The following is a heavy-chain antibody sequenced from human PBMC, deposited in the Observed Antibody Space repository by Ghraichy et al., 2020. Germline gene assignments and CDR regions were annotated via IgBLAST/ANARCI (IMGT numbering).Heavy chain of an antibody. D-gene: IGHD1-26*01. CDR2: ISGSGGST. V-gene: IGHV3-23*01. CDR1: GFTFSSYA. Sequence: GESLRLSCAASGFTFSSYAMSWVRQAPGKGLEWVSAISGSGGSTYYADSVKGRFTISRDNSKNTLYLQMNSLRAEDTAVYYCAKDRGPGGSYPDDAFDIWGQGTMVTVSS. CDR3: AKDRGPGGSYPDDAFDI. J-gene: IGHJ3*02.